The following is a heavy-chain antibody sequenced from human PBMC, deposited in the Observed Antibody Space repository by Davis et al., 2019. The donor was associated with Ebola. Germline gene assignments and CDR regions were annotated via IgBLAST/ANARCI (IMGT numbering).Heavy chain of an antibody. D-gene: IGHD6-13*01. J-gene: IGHJ4*02. Sequence: ASVKASCKASGYTFTGYYMHWVRQAPGQGLEWMGWINPNSGGTNYAQKFQGRVTMTRDTSISTAYMELSRLRSDDTAVYYCARGPSRIAAAGTLDYWGQGTLVTVSS. CDR2: INPNSGGT. V-gene: IGHV1-2*02. CDR1: GYTFTGYY. CDR3: ARGPSRIAAAGTLDY.